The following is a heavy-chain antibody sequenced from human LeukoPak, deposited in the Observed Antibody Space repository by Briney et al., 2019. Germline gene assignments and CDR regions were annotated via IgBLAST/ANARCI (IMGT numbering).Heavy chain of an antibody. CDR2: INHSGST. CDR3: ARGAAAGFHRVDY. CDR1: GGSFSGYY. D-gene: IGHD6-13*01. Sequence: SSETLSLTCAVYGGSFSGYYWSWIRQPPGKGLEWIGEINHSGSTNYNPSLKSRVTISVDTSKNQFSLKLSSVTAADMAVYYCARGAAAGFHRVDYWGQGTLVTVSS. V-gene: IGHV4-34*01. J-gene: IGHJ4*02.